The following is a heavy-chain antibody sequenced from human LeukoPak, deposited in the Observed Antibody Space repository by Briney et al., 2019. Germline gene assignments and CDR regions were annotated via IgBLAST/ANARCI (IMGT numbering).Heavy chain of an antibody. D-gene: IGHD2-15*01. V-gene: IGHV4-30-2*01. J-gene: IGHJ4*02. CDR2: IYHSGST. CDR1: GASISSGGYS. CDR3: ARGYCSGGSCYSFDY. Sequence: SQTLSLTCAVSGASISSGGYSWSWLRQPPGKGLEWIGYIYHSGSTYYNPSLKSRVTISVDRSKNQFSLKLSSVTAADTAVYYCARGYCSGGSCYSFDYWGQGTLVTVSS.